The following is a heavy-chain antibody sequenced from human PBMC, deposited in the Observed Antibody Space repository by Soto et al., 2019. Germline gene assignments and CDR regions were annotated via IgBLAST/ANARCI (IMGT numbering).Heavy chain of an antibody. CDR2: IHYSGST. V-gene: IGHV4-59*01. CDR3: ARKYSGFDY. CDR1: GDSLSIYY. D-gene: IGHD2-21*01. Sequence: QVQLRESGPRLVKPSETLSLTCTVSGDSLSIYYWTWVRQTPGKGLEWVWYIHYSGSTNYNASHKSRVTMSLDTSNNQFSLRLTPLTEADTAIYYCARKYSGFDYWGQGVLVTVSS. J-gene: IGHJ4*02.